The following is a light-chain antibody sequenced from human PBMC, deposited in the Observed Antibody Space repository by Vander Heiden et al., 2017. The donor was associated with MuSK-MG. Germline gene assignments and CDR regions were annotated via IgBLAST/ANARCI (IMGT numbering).Light chain of an antibody. CDR2: GAS. Sequence: DIVLTKSPGTLSLSPGERATLSCRASQSVSSSYLAWYQQKPGQAPRLLIYGASSRATGIPDRFSGSGSGTDFTLTISRLEPEDFAVYYCQQNGSSPLTFGGGTKVEIK. CDR1: QSVSSSY. CDR3: QQNGSSPLT. J-gene: IGKJ4*01. V-gene: IGKV3-20*01.